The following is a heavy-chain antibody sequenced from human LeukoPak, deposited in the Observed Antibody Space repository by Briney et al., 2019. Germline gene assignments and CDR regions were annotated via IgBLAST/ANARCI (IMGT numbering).Heavy chain of an antibody. D-gene: IGHD1-26*01. V-gene: IGHV3-21*01. CDR3: AREGGSYPNDY. J-gene: IGHJ4*02. Sequence: GGSLRLSCAASGFTFSSYSMNWVRQAPGKGLEWVSSISSSSSYIYYADSVKGRFTISRDNAKNSLYLQMNSLRAEDTAVYYCAREGGSYPNDYWGQGTLVTVSS. CDR2: ISSSSSYI. CDR1: GFTFSSYS.